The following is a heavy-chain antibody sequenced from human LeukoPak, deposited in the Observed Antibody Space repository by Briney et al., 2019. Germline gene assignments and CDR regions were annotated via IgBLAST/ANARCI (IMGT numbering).Heavy chain of an antibody. CDR1: GGTFSSYA. CDR3: ASLEASRYYYYGMDV. CDR2: IIPIFGTA. Sequence: ASVKVSCKASGGTFSSYAISWVRQAPGQGLERMGGIIPIFGTANYAQKFQGRVTITADESTSTAYMELSSLRSEDTAVYYCASLEASRYYYYGMDVWGQGTTVTVSS. J-gene: IGHJ6*02. D-gene: IGHD2-21*01. V-gene: IGHV1-69*13.